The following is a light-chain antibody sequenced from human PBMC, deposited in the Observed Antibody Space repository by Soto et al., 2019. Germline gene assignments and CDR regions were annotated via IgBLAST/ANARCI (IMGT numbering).Light chain of an antibody. CDR1: TRDFGSYNY. J-gene: IGLJ1*01. CDR3: ISYRSNSIPYV. Sequence: SALTQPAPVSWSPGQAITLSCPGNTRDFGSYNYVSWYQQHPGKAPKLMIYEVSNRPSGVSNRFSGSKSGNTASLTISGLQAEDEANYYCISYRSNSIPYVFGTGTKVTVL. CDR2: EVS. V-gene: IGLV2-14*01.